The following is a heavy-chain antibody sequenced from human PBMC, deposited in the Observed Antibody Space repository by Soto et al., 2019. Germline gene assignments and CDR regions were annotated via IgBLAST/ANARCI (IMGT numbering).Heavy chain of an antibody. CDR2: INAGNGNT. CDR3: AKDGVGSRGAYYYGMDD. Sequence: ASVKVSCKASGYTFTNYDMHWVRQAPGQSLEWMGWINAGNGNTKYSQKFQGRVTITRDTSATTAYMELSSLRSEDTAVYYCAKDGVGSRGAYYYGMDDWGQGTTVTVSS. J-gene: IGHJ6*02. V-gene: IGHV1-3*01. D-gene: IGHD3-10*01. CDR1: GYTFTNYD.